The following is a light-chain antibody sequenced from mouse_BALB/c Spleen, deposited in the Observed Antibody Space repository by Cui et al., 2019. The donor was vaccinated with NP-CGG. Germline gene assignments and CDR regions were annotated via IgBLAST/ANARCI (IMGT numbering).Light chain of an antibody. V-gene: IGLV1*01. CDR2: GTN. Sequence: PVLTQESDLTTSPGEQVPLTFRSNPGAFPSSNYATWVQEKPDHLFTGLIGGTNNRAPGVPARFSGSLIGDKAALTTTGAQTEDEAIYFCALWYSNHWVFCGGTKLTVL. J-gene: IGLJ1*01. CDR1: PGAFPSSNY. CDR3: ALWYSNHWV.